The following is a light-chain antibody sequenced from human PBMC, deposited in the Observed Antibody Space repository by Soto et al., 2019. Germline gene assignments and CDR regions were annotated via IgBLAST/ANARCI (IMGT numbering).Light chain of an antibody. CDR3: QQYGSSPPFT. Sequence: ETVLTQSPGTLSLSPGERATLSCRASQTVTSNYLAWFQQKPGQAPRLLIYSASSRATGIPDRFSGSGSGTDFTLTISRLEPEDFAMNYCQQYGSSPPFTFGPGTKVDIK. CDR2: SAS. J-gene: IGKJ3*01. CDR1: QTVTSNY. V-gene: IGKV3-20*01.